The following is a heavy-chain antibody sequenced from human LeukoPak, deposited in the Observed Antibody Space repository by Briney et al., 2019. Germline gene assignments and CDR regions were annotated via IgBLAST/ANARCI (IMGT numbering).Heavy chain of an antibody. J-gene: IGHJ4*02. V-gene: IGHV4-34*01. CDR1: GGSFSGYY. CDR3: ARADFDGYGRGWYWFDY. D-gene: IGHD6-19*01. CDR2: INHSGST. Sequence: PSETLSLTCAVYGGSFSGYYWSWIRQPPGKGLEWIGEINHSGSTNYNPSLKSRVTISVDTSKNQFSLKLSSVTAADTAVYYCARADFDGYGRGWYWFDYWGQGTLVTVSS.